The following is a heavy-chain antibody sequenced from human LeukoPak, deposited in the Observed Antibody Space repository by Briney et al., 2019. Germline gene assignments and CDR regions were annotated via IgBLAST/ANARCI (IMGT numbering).Heavy chain of an antibody. D-gene: IGHD3-3*01. CDR3: ATTPPHDFWSGSPRRNYYYYGMDV. J-gene: IGHJ6*02. V-gene: IGHV1-24*01. CDR1: GYTLTELS. CDR2: FDPEDGET. Sequence: ASVKVSCKVSGYTLTELSMHWVRQAPGKGLEWMGGFDPEDGETIYAQKFQGRVNMTEDTSTDTAYMELSSLRSEDTAVYYCATTPPHDFWSGSPRRNYYYYGMDVWGQGTTVTVSS.